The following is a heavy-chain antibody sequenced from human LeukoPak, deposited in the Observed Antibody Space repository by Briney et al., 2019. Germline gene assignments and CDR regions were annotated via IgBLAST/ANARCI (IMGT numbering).Heavy chain of an antibody. J-gene: IGHJ4*01. CDR1: GDPISSHSDY. V-gene: IGHV4-61*08. Sequence: SSETLSLTCTVSGDPISSHSDYKWTWIRQPPGKGLEWIGYVYHNGNINYNPFLGSRLTISVDPSKNQFSLRLTSVTAADTAVYFCAREYSAFDHWGHGTLVTVSS. D-gene: IGHD4-11*01. CDR3: AREYSAFDH. CDR2: VYHNGNI.